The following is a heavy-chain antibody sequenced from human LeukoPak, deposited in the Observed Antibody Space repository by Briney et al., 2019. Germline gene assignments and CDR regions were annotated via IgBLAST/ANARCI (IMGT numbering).Heavy chain of an antibody. CDR3: AGVRSTVGWRSFDY. V-gene: IGHV4-59*08. Sequence: PSETLSLTCTVSGSIISYYWSWIRQPPGKGLEWIGHSYYTGSPNYNPSLKSRVTISVDTPKNQFSLKLTSVTAADTAVYYCAGVRSTVGWRSFDYWGQGTLVTVSS. J-gene: IGHJ4*02. D-gene: IGHD4-23*01. CDR1: GSIISYY. CDR2: SYYTGSP.